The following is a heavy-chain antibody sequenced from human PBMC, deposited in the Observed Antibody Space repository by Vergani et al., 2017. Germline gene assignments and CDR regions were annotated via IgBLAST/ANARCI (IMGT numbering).Heavy chain of an antibody. CDR1: GYTFTSYG. D-gene: IGHD3-9*01. Sequence: QVQLVQSGAEVKKPGASVKVSCKASGYTFTSYGISWVRKAPGQGLEWMGWISAYNGNTNYAQKLQGRVTMTTDTSTSTAYMELRSLRSDHTAVYYCERALLRYLGLRSFDPWGQGTLVTVSS. J-gene: IGHJ5*02. CDR3: ERALLRYLGLRSFDP. CDR2: ISAYNGNT. V-gene: IGHV1-18*01.